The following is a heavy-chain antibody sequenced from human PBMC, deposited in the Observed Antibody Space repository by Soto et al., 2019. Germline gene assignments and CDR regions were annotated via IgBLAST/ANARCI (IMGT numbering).Heavy chain of an antibody. CDR2: INHSGST. D-gene: IGHD4-17*01. CDR1: GGSFSGYY. Sequence: SETLSLTCAVYGGSFSGYYWSWIRQPPGKGLEWIGEINHSGSTNYNPSLKSRVTISVDTSKNQFSPKLSSVTAADTAVYYCARGIRPTTVTTRYYYYGMDVWGQGTTVTVSS. CDR3: ARGIRPTTVTTRYYYYGMDV. V-gene: IGHV4-34*01. J-gene: IGHJ6*02.